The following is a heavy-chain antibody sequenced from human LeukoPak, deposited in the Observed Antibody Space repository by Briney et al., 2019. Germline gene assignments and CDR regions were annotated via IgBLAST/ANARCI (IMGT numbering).Heavy chain of an antibody. CDR2: ISGSGGST. J-gene: IGHJ3*02. CDR1: GFTFSSYA. Sequence: GGSLRLSCAASGFTFSSYAMSWVVQAPGKGLEWVSAISGSGGSTYYADSVKGRLTISRDNSKNTLYLQMNSLRAEDTAVYYCAKGRYYYDSSDAFDIWGQGTMVTVSS. V-gene: IGHV3-23*01. CDR3: AKGRYYYDSSDAFDI. D-gene: IGHD3-22*01.